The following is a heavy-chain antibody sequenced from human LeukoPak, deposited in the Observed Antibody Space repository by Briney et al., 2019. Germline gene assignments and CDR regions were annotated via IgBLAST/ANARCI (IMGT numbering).Heavy chain of an antibody. D-gene: IGHD2-2*01. CDR3: ARLRRSHADQ. CDR2: LYYSVTT. Sequence: PSETLSLTCTVSGGSISNSHYYWGWIRQPPGKGLEWIGTLYYSVTTYYNPSLKSRVTISVDTSENQFSLKLSSVTAADPAVYYCARLRRSHADQWGQGTLVTVSS. CDR1: GGSISNSHYY. V-gene: IGHV4-39*01. J-gene: IGHJ4*02.